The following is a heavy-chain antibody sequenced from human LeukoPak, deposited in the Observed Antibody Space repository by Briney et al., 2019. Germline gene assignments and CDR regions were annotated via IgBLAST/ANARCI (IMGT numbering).Heavy chain of an antibody. CDR2: ISAYNGNT. J-gene: IGHJ4*02. CDR1: GYTFTSYG. D-gene: IGHD2-15*01. V-gene: IGHV1-18*01. Sequence: ASVKVSCKASGYTFTSYGISWVRQAPGQGLEWMGWISAYNGNTNYAQKLQGRVTMTTDTSTSTAYMELRSLRSDDTAVYYCARDSPYCSGRSCYLYWGQGTLVTVSS. CDR3: ARDSPYCSGRSCYLY.